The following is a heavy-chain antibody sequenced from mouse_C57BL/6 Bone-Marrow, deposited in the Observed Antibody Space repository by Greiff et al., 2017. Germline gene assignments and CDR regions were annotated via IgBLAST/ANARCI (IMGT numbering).Heavy chain of an antibody. Sequence: DVQLQESGPELVKPGASVKISCKASGYSFTGYYMNWVKQSPEKSLEWIGEINPSTGGTTYNQKFKAKATLTVDKSSSTAYMQLKSLTSEDSAVYYCARGSYEGYWGQGTTLTVSS. V-gene: IGHV1-42*01. CDR3: ARGSYEGY. CDR1: GYSFTGYY. J-gene: IGHJ2*01. CDR2: INPSTGGT. D-gene: IGHD2-3*01.